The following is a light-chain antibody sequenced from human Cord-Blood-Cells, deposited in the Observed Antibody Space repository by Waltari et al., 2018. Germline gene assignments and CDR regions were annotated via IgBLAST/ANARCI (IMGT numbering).Light chain of an antibody. Sequence: IQMTQSPSTLSAFVGHSVTIPCRASQSISSWLAWYQQKPGKARKLLIYDASSLESGVPSRFRGSGSGTEFTLKISSLQSDDFATYYCQQYNSYSWTFGQGTKVEIK. CDR3: QQYNSYSWT. CDR1: QSISSW. J-gene: IGKJ1*01. V-gene: IGKV1-5*01. CDR2: DAS.